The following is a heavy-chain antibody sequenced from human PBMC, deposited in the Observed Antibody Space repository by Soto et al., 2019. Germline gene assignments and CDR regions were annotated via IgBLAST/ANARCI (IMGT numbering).Heavy chain of an antibody. V-gene: IGHV3-23*01. Sequence: PGGSLRLSCAASGFTFSSYAMSWVRQAPGKGLEWVSAISGSGGSTYYADSVKGRFTISRDNSKNTLYLQMNSLRAEDTAVYYCAKVGLYYGSGSYSWVLDPSGQGTLVTVSS. CDR1: GFTFSSYA. D-gene: IGHD3-10*01. CDR2: ISGSGGST. J-gene: IGHJ5*02. CDR3: AKVGLYYGSGSYSWVLDP.